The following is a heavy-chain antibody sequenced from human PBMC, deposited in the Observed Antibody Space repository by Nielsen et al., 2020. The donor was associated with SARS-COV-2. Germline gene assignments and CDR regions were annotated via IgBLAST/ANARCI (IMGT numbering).Heavy chain of an antibody. CDR1: GYTFTSYY. CDR3: ARDGVLWFGKQQFDY. V-gene: IGHV1-46*01. D-gene: IGHD3-10*01. CDR2: INPSGGST. Sequence: ASVKVSCKASGYTFTSYYMHWVRQAPGQGLEWMGIINPSGGSTSYAQKFQGRVTMTRDTSTSTVYMELSSLRSEDTAVYYCARDGVLWFGKQQFDYWGQGTLVTVSS. J-gene: IGHJ4*02.